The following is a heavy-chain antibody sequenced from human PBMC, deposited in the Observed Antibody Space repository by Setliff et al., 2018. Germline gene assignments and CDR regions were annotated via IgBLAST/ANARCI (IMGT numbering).Heavy chain of an antibody. J-gene: IGHJ4*02. V-gene: IGHV4-34*01. CDR2: INHSGST. CDR3: ARGPCSSTSCYAAY. D-gene: IGHD2-2*01. CDR1: GGSFSGYY. Sequence: SETLSLTCAVYGGSFSGYYWSWIRQPPGKGLEWIGEINHSGSTNYNPSLKSRVTISVDTSKNQFSLKVNSVTAADTAVYYCARGPCSSTSCYAAYWGQGTLVTVPQ.